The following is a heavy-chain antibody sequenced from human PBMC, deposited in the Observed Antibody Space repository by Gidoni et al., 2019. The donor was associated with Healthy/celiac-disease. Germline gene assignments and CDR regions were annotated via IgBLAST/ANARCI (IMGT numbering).Heavy chain of an antibody. CDR1: GFTFSDYY. CDR3: ARTDSSSGFYYYYGMDV. V-gene: IGHV3-11*06. J-gene: IGHJ6*02. Sequence: QVQLVESGGGLVKPGGALRLSCAASGFTFSDYYMSWIRQAPGKGLEWVSYISSSSSYTNYADSVKGRFTISRDNAKNSLYLQMNSLRAEDTAVYYCARTDSSSGFYYYYGMDVWGQGTTVTVSS. D-gene: IGHD6-6*01. CDR2: ISSSSSYT.